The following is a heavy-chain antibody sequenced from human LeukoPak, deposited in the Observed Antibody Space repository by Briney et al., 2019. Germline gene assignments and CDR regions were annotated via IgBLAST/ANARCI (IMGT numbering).Heavy chain of an antibody. CDR1: GFTFSDYY. J-gene: IGHJ3*02. CDR3: AREVGATTPGAFDI. Sequence: PGGSLRLSCAASGFTFSDYYMSWIRQAPGKGLEWLSYINPTSGYTPYADSVKGRFTISRDNAKNSLYLQMNSLRAEDTAVYYCAREVGATTPGAFDIWGQGTMVTVSS. V-gene: IGHV3-11*06. CDR2: INPTSGYT. D-gene: IGHD1-26*01.